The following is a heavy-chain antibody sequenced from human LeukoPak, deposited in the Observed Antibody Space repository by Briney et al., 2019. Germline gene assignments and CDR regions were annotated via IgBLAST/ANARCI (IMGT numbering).Heavy chain of an antibody. D-gene: IGHD1-14*01. Sequence: PGRSLRRTCSAHAFTFSSYAMHRDRQAPGIGLEWVAVISDDGSNKYHADSVKGRFSISRDNSKNTLYLQMNSLRAEDTAVYYCARDRSNRYFDYWGQGTLVTVSS. CDR3: ARDRSNRYFDY. V-gene: IGHV3-30*04. CDR2: ISDDGSNK. CDR1: AFTFSSYA. J-gene: IGHJ4*02.